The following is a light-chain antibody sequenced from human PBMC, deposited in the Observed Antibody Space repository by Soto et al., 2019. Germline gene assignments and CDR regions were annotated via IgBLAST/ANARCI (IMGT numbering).Light chain of an antibody. V-gene: IGLV1-44*01. CDR3: AAWDDSLNGPA. J-gene: IGLJ2*01. CDR2: DTS. CDR1: YSNIGIND. Sequence: QLVLSQPPSASGTPGQTVTVSCSGTYSNIGINDVHWYRQLSGTAPQILIYDTSQRATGVPDRFSGSRSGTSASLVISGLQTEDEVDYHCAAWDDSLNGPAFGGGTKLTVL.